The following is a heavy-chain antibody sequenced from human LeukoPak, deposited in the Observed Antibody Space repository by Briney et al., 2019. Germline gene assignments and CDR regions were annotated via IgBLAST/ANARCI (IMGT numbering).Heavy chain of an antibody. V-gene: IGHV3-21*01. CDR2: ITGNSYYI. CDR1: GFTFSSYS. D-gene: IGHD3-10*02. J-gene: IGHJ6*04. Sequence: GGSLRLCCAASGFTFSSYSMNWVRQAPGKGLEWVSSITGNSYYILYADSVKGRFTISRDNAKNSLYLQMNSLRAEDTAVYYCAELGITMIGGVWGKGTTVTISS. CDR3: AELGITMIGGV.